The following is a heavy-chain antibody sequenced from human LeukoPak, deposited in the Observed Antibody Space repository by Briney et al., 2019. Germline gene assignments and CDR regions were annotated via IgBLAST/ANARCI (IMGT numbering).Heavy chain of an antibody. CDR1: GGTFSSYA. CDR3: ATITERSGSYSDY. Sequence: SVKVSCKASGGTFSSYAISWVRQAPGQGLEWMGRIIPIFGTANYAQKFQGRVTITTDESTSTAYMELSSLRSEGTAVYYCATITERSGSYSDYWGQGTLVTVSS. CDR2: IIPIFGTA. V-gene: IGHV1-69*05. D-gene: IGHD1-26*01. J-gene: IGHJ4*02.